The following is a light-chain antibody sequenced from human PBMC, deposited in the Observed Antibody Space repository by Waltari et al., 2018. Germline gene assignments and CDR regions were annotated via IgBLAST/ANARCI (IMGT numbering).Light chain of an antibody. CDR3: MQNIQLPT. V-gene: IGKV2D-29*02. CDR1: QSLLHSVGRAR. J-gene: IGKJ1*01. CDR2: GVS. Sequence: EIVMTQAPRPLSVTPGQPAPMSCKSSQSLLHSVGRARLYWYLQKPGQSPQLLLSGVSNRFSGVTERFSGSGSGTDFTLKISRVEAEDVGFYFCMQNIQLPTFGQGTKVEIE.